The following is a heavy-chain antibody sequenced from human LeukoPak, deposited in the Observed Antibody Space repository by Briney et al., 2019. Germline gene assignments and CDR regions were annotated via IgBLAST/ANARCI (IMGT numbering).Heavy chain of an antibody. J-gene: IGHJ4*02. D-gene: IGHD3-22*01. Sequence: SETLSLTCTVSGGSSSSYYWTWIRQPPGKGLEWIGYIYTSGSTNYNPSLKSRVTISVDTSKNQFSLKLSSVTAADTAVYYCASTPPPSEDSSGYEFDYWGQGTLVTVSS. CDR1: GGSSSSYY. CDR3: ASTPPPSEDSSGYEFDY. V-gene: IGHV4-4*09. CDR2: IYTSGST.